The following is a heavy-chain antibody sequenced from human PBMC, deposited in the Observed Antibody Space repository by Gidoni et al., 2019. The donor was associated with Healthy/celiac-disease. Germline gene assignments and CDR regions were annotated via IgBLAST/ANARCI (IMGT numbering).Heavy chain of an antibody. CDR3: ARGHRGYSYGGGY. V-gene: IGHV3-21*01. D-gene: IGHD5-18*01. CDR2: ISSSSSYI. J-gene: IGHJ4*02. Sequence: EVQLVESGGGLVKPGGSLRLSCAASGFTFSSYSMNWVRQAPGKGLEWVSSISSSSSYIYYADSVKGRFTISRDNAKNSLYLKMNSLRAEDTAVYYCARGHRGYSYGGGYWGQGTLVTVSS. CDR1: GFTFSSYS.